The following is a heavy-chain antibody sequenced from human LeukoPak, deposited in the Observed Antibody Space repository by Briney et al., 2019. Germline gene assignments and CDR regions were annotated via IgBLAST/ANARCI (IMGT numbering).Heavy chain of an antibody. D-gene: IGHD4-11*01. V-gene: IGHV1-2*02. Sequence: ASVKVSCKASGYTLTGYYVHWVRQVPGQGLEWMGWINPKSGGTKYAQIFEGRVTITADKSTSTAYMELSSLRSEDTAVYYCARDLTTVTPVHYMDVWGKGTTVTVSS. CDR2: INPKSGGT. J-gene: IGHJ6*03. CDR3: ARDLTTVTPVHYMDV. CDR1: GYTLTGYY.